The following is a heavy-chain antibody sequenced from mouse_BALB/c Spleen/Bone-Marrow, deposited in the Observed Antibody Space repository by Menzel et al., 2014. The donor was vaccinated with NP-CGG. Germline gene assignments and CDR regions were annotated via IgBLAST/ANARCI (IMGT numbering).Heavy chain of an antibody. V-gene: IGHV1S29*02. CDR3: ARELSWYFDV. J-gene: IGHJ1*01. CDR2: IYPYNGGI. Sequence: QASELQSQKPGSSVVICCKDSGYTFTDYNMHWVKQSHGKSLEWIGYIYPYNGGIGYNQKFKSKATLTVDNSSSTAYMEHRSLTSEDSAVYYCARELSWYFDVWSAGTPVT. D-gene: IGHD1-1*02. CDR1: GYTFTDYN.